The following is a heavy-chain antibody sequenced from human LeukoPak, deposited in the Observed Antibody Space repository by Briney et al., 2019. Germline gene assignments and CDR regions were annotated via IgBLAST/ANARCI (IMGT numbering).Heavy chain of an antibody. V-gene: IGHV4-30-4*01. CDR3: ARDLRTVDYGDPRDYFDY. CDR1: GGSISSGDYY. Sequence: SETPSLTCTVSGGSISSGDYYWSWIRQPPGKGLEWIGYIYYSGSTYYNPSLKSRVTISVDTSKNQFSLKLSSVTAADTAVYYCARDLRTVDYGDPRDYFDYWGQGTLVTVSS. J-gene: IGHJ4*02. CDR2: IYYSGST. D-gene: IGHD4-17*01.